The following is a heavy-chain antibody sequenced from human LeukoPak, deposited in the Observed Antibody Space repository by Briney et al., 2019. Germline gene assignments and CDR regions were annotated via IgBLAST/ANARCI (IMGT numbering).Heavy chain of an antibody. Sequence: ASVKVSCKASGGTFSSYAISWVRQAPGHGLEWMGGIIPIFGTANYAQKFQGRVTITADESTSTAYMELSSLRSEDTAVYYCASDAVGASSTTPDYYYGMDVWGKGTTVTVSS. J-gene: IGHJ6*04. V-gene: IGHV1-69*13. CDR1: GGTFSSYA. CDR2: IIPIFGTA. D-gene: IGHD2-2*01. CDR3: ASDAVGASSTTPDYYYGMDV.